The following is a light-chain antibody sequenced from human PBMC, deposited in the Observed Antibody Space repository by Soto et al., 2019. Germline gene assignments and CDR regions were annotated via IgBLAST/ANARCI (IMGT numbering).Light chain of an antibody. Sequence: QSVLTQPPSVSGAPGQRVSISCTGTSSNIGAGYDVHWYQHLPGTAPKLLIFGDINRPSGVPDRFSGSKSGTSVSLAITGLQAEDEADYYCQSYDSSLSIAVFGGGTKLTVL. V-gene: IGLV1-40*01. CDR1: SSNIGAGYD. CDR2: GDI. J-gene: IGLJ2*01. CDR3: QSYDSSLSIAV.